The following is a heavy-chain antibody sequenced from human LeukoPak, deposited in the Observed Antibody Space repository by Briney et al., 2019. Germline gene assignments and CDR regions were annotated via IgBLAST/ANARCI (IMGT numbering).Heavy chain of an antibody. D-gene: IGHD2-2*02. CDR3: ARDLAQYTARGWFDP. Sequence: GGSLRLSCATSGFTFSDYYMSWVRQAPGKGLEWVSSISSSSSYIYYADSVKGRFTISRDNAKNSLYLQMNSLRAEDTAVYYCARDLAQYTARGWFDPWGQGTLVTVSS. CDR2: ISSSSSYI. V-gene: IGHV3-11*06. J-gene: IGHJ5*02. CDR1: GFTFSDYY.